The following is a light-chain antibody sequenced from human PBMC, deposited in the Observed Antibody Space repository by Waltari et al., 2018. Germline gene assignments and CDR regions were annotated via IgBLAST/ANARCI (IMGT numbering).Light chain of an antibody. CDR1: QSINNL. V-gene: IGKV1-5*03. J-gene: IGKJ4*01. CDR2: KVS. CDR3: QQYNTYPLT. Sequence: DIQMTQSPSTLSASVGDRVTITCRASQSINNLLAWYQQKPGKAPKFLNYKVSRLESGVPSRFSGSGSGTEFSLTIDSLQPDDFATYFCQQYNTYPLTFGGGTKVDIK.